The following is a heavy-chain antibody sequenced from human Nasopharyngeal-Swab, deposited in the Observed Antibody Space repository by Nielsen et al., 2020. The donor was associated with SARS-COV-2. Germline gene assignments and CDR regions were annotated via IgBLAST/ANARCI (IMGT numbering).Heavy chain of an antibody. V-gene: IGHV3-21*01. J-gene: IGHJ6*02. CDR2: ISSSSSYI. Sequence: WIRQPPGKGLEWVLSISSSSSYIYYADSVKGRFTISRDNAKNSLYLQMNSLRAEDTAVYYCARGQPYYDFWSGYSYYYYYGMDVWGQGTTVTVSS. CDR3: ARGQPYYDFWSGYSYYYYYGMDV. D-gene: IGHD3-3*01.